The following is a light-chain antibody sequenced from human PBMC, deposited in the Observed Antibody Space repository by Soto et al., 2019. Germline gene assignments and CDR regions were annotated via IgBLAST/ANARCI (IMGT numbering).Light chain of an antibody. J-gene: IGKJ5*01. CDR1: QSISDT. CDR3: QQRSNWPPIT. Sequence: EIVMTQSPATLSVSPVGRATLSCRASQSISDTLAWYQQKPGQAPRLLIHGASTRATGFPARFSGSGSGTDFTLTISSLQSEDFAVYYCQQRSNWPPITFGQGTRLEIK. CDR2: GAS. V-gene: IGKV3-15*01.